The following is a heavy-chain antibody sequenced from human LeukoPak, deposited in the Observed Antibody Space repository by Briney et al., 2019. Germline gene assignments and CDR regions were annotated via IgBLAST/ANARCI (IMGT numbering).Heavy chain of an antibody. CDR3: ARGIVGATSAAFDI. CDR1: GGSISSSSYY. Sequence: SETLSLTCTVSGGSISSSSYYWGWIRQTPGKGLEWIGTIYYSGSTYYNPSLKSRVTISVDTSKNQFSLKLSSVTAADTAVYYCARGIVGATSAAFDIWGQGTMVTVSS. V-gene: IGHV4-39*07. D-gene: IGHD1-26*01. J-gene: IGHJ3*02. CDR2: IYYSGST.